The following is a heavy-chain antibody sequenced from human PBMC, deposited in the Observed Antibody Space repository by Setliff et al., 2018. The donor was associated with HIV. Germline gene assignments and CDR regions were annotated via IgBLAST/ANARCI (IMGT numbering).Heavy chain of an antibody. CDR3: ARSSGYYSTVFY. D-gene: IGHD3-22*01. J-gene: IGHJ4*02. Sequence: KPSETLSLTCTVSGGSISSDSYYWSWIRQPAGKGLEWIGRIYTSGSSNYNPSLKSRVTISVDTSKNQFSLKLSSVTAADTAVYYCARSSGYYSTVFYWGQGTRVTVSS. V-gene: IGHV4-61*02. CDR2: IYTSGSS. CDR1: GGSISSDSYY.